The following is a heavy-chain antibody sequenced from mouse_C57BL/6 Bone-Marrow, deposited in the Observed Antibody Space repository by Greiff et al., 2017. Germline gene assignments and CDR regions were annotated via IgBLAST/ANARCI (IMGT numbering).Heavy chain of an antibody. CDR1: GYTFTDYY. D-gene: IGHD1-1*01. CDR3: ARYYGSCHWFAY. J-gene: IGHJ3*01. V-gene: IGHV1-19*01. Sequence: EVQLQQSGPVLVKPGASVKMSCKASGYTFTDYYMNWVKQSHGKSLEWIGVINPYNGGTSYTQKFKGKATLTVDKSSSTAYMERSSLTAEDSAVYCCARYYGSCHWFAYWGQGTLVTVSA. CDR2: INPYNGGT.